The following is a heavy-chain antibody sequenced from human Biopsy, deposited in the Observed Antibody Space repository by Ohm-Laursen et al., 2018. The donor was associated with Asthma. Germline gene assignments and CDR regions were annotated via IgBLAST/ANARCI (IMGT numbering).Heavy chain of an antibody. D-gene: IGHD7-27*01. CDR3: ARDAPTGGYIDY. Sequence: RLSCAASGFTFSGYTMNWVRQAPGKGLEWVSSITSSSSYIFYADSVKGRFTISRDNPRNSLYLQMNSLRAEDTAVYYCARDAPTGGYIDYWGLGTLVTVSS. CDR1: GFTFSGYT. CDR2: ITSSSSYI. J-gene: IGHJ4*02. V-gene: IGHV3-21*01.